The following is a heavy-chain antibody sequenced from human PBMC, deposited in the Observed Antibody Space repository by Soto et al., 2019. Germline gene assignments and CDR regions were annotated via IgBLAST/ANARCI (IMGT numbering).Heavy chain of an antibody. Sequence: EVQLLESGGGLVQPGGSLRLPCAASGFTFSSYAMSWVRQAPGKGLEWVSAISGSGGSTYYADSVKGRFTISRDNSKNTLYLQMNSLRAEDTAVYYCARGPRDIVVVPAAMPSFDYWGQGTLVTVSS. CDR3: ARGPRDIVVVPAAMPSFDY. J-gene: IGHJ4*02. CDR1: GFTFSSYA. D-gene: IGHD2-2*01. CDR2: ISGSGGST. V-gene: IGHV3-23*01.